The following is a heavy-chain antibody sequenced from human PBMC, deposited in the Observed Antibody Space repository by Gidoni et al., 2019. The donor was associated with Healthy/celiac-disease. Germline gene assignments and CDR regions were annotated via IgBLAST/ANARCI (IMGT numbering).Heavy chain of an antibody. V-gene: IGHV5-51*01. CDR3: ARQGSRISGYRNWFDP. J-gene: IGHJ5*02. CDR1: GYSFTSYW. D-gene: IGHD3-22*01. Sequence: EVQLVQSGAEVKKPGESLKISCKGSGYSFTSYWNGWVRQMPGKGLEWMGIIYPGDSDTRYSPSFQGQVTISADKSISTAYLQWSSLKASDTAMYYCARQGSRISGYRNWFDPWGQGTLVTVSS. CDR2: IYPGDSDT.